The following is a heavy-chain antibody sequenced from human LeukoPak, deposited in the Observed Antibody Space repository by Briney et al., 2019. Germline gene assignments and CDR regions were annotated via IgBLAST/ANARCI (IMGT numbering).Heavy chain of an antibody. CDR1: GGSFSGYY. CDR2: INHSGST. CDR3: ARGITRYYFDY. V-gene: IGHV4-34*01. Sequence: SETLSLTCAVYGGSFSGYYWSWIRQPPGKGLEWIGEINHSGSTNYNPSLKSRVAISVDTSKNQFSLKLSSVTAAGTAVYYCARGITRYYFDYWGQGTLVTVSS. J-gene: IGHJ4*02.